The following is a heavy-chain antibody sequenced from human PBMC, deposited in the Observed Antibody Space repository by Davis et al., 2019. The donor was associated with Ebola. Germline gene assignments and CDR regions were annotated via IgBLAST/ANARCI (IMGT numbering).Heavy chain of an antibody. Sequence: GGSLRLSCAASGFTFSSYSMNWVRQAPGKGLEWVSSISSSSSYIYYADSVKGQFTISRDNAKNSLYLQINSLRAEDTAVYYCARDMVSSLLWEGIDPWGQGTLVTVSS. CDR3: ARDMVSSLLWEGIDP. J-gene: IGHJ5*02. V-gene: IGHV3-21*04. CDR1: GFTFSSYS. CDR2: ISSSSSYI. D-gene: IGHD3-10*01.